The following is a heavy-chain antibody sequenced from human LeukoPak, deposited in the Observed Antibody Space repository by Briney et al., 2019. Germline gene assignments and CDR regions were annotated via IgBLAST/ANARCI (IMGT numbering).Heavy chain of an antibody. Sequence: GGSLRLSCATSTFTFSSYTMNWVRQAPGKGLEWVSSISPSGNSKYHADSVKGRFTISRDNAENSLYMQMNSLRAEDTGIYYCVRDFLGESGAGGYWGQGTLVTVSS. CDR2: ISPSGNSK. D-gene: IGHD3-10*01. CDR1: TFTFSSYT. J-gene: IGHJ4*02. CDR3: VRDFLGESGAGGY. V-gene: IGHV3-21*01.